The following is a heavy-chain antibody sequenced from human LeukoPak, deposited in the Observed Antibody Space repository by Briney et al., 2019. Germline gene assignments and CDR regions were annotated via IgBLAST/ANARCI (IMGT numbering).Heavy chain of an antibody. CDR3: ARPLAYCGGNCYRTFDI. V-gene: IGHV5-51*01. CDR2: NYPGDSDT. CDR1: GYSFTNYW. Sequence: GESLKISCRDSGYSFTNYWIGWVRQMPGRGLEWMGINYPGDSDTRYSPSFQGQVTISADKSINTAYLQWSSLKASDTAMYYCARPLAYCGGNCYRTFDIWGQGTMATVSS. J-gene: IGHJ3*02. D-gene: IGHD2-21*01.